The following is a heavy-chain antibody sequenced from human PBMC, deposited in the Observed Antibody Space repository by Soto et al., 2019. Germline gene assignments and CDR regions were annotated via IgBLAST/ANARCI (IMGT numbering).Heavy chain of an antibody. J-gene: IGHJ6*02. Sequence: PGGSLRLSCAASGFTFSSYGMHWVRQAPGKGLEWVAVIWYDGSNKYYADSVKGRFTISRDNSKNTLYLQMNSLRAEDTAVYYCARDERGIAVAPWAYYYYGMDVWGQGTTVTVSS. D-gene: IGHD6-19*01. CDR3: ARDERGIAVAPWAYYYYGMDV. CDR2: IWYDGSNK. V-gene: IGHV3-33*01. CDR1: GFTFSSYG.